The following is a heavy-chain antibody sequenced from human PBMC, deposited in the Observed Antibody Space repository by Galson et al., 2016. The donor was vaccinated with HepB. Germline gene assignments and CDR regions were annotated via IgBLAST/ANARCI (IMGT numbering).Heavy chain of an antibody. CDR2: IYSDGRT. CDR1: GFTVSDNY. CDR3: ATRLGYCRGGSCFGRY. J-gene: IGHJ4*02. V-gene: IGHV3-53*01. Sequence: SLRLSCAVSGFTVSDNYMSWVRQAPGKGLEWVSLIYSDGRTHYAESVTGRFTISRDNTKNTVYLQMNTLRVEDSAIYYCATRLGYCRGGSCFGRYWGQGSLVIVSA. D-gene: IGHD2-15*01.